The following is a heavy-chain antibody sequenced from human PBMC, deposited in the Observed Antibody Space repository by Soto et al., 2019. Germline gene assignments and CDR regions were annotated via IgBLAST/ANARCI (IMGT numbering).Heavy chain of an antibody. CDR1: GYTFTSYG. V-gene: IGHV1-18*01. CDR2: ISAYNGNT. CDR3: ASTARGGYADYYYYGMDV. Sequence: ASVKVSCKASGYTFTSYGISWVRQAPGQGLEWMGWISAYNGNTNYAQKLQGRVTMTTDTSTSTAYMELSSLRSEDTAVYYCASTARGGYADYYYYGMDVWGQGTTVTVSS. D-gene: IGHD3-22*01. J-gene: IGHJ6*02.